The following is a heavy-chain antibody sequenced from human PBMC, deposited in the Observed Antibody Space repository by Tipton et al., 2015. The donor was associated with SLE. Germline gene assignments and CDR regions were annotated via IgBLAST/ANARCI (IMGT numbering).Heavy chain of an antibody. CDR2: ISWNSGTR. J-gene: IGHJ4*02. V-gene: IGHV3-9*01. CDR3: AKDGGSTRGFFDY. D-gene: IGHD3-16*01. Sequence: SLRLSCAASGFNFDDYAMHWVRQAPGKGLEWVSGISWNSGTRDYADSVWGRFTISRDNAENSLYLQLNSLRAEDAALYYCAKDGGSTRGFFDYWGQGSLVTVSS. CDR1: GFNFDDYA.